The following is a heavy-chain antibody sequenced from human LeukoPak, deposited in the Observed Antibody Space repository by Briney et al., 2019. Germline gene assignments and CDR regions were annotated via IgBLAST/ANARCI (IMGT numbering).Heavy chain of an antibody. D-gene: IGHD2-15*01. Sequence: PGGSLRLSCAASGFTFSNYGMHWLRQAPGRGLEWVALIQSDGSNTYSADSVKGRFTISRDNPRNTLHLQMNRLRPEDTAVYYCAKRYCKSATCRSDMDAWGQGTTVTVSS. CDR3: AKRYCKSATCRSDMDA. J-gene: IGHJ6*02. V-gene: IGHV3-30*02. CDR1: GFTFSNYG. CDR2: IQSDGSNT.